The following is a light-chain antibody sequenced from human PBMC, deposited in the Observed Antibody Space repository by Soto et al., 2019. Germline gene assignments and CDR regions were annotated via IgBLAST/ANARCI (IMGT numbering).Light chain of an antibody. CDR1: EDISNY. CDR2: DAS. Sequence: DIQMPQSPSSLSASVGDRVTITCQASEDISNYLNWYQQKPGKAPKLLIYDASNLETGVPSRFRCSGSGTDFTFTISSLQTVDIATYYCQQYDNLPITFGQGTRLEIK. J-gene: IGKJ5*01. V-gene: IGKV1-33*01. CDR3: QQYDNLPIT.